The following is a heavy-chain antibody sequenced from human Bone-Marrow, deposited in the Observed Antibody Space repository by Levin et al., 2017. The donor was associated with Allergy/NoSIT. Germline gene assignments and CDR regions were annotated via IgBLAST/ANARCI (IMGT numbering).Heavy chain of an antibody. J-gene: IGHJ4*02. Sequence: SETLSLTCTVSGGSISSYYWNWIRQPAGKGLEWIGRIFPSRSTIYNPSLKSRVTMSVDTSKNQVSLKLSSVTAADTGVYYCASDEGSGWYFAWGRGTLVTVSS. CDR1: GGSISSYY. CDR2: IFPSRST. CDR3: ASDEGSGWYFA. D-gene: IGHD6-19*01. V-gene: IGHV4-4*07.